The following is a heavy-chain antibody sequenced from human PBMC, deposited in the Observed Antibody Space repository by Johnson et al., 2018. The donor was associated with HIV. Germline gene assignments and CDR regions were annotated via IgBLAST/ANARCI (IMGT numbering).Heavy chain of an antibody. V-gene: IGHV3-66*01. CDR3: ASEVRGVLDI. D-gene: IGHD3-10*01. Sequence: EVQLVESGGGLVQPGGSLRLSCAASGFTVSRDYMSWVRQAPGKGLEWVSVIYSGGSTYYADSVKGRFTISRDNSKNTLYLQMNSLRVEDTAVYYCASEVRGVLDIWGQGTMVTVSS. J-gene: IGHJ3*02. CDR2: IYSGGST. CDR1: GFTVSRDY.